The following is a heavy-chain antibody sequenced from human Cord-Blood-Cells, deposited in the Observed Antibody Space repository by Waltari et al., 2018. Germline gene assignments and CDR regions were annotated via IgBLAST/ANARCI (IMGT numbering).Heavy chain of an antibody. D-gene: IGHD6-13*01. CDR3: ARLAAAGFDP. CDR1: GFTFSSYS. CDR2: ISSSSRYI. Sequence: EVQLVESGGGLVKPGGSLRPSCAASGFTFSSYSMNWVRQAPGKGLEWVSSISSSSRYIYYADSVKGRITISRDNAKNSLYLQMNSLRAEDTAVYYCARLAAAGFDPWGQGTLVTVSS. V-gene: IGHV3-21*01. J-gene: IGHJ5*02.